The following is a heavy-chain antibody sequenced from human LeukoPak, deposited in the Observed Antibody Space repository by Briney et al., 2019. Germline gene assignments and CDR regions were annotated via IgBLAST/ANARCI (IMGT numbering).Heavy chain of an antibody. J-gene: IGHJ4*02. CDR3: ARDSGYDY. V-gene: IGHV3-23*01. CDR2: ISDSGNTT. D-gene: IGHD3-9*01. CDR1: GFTFRDYA. Sequence: PGGSLRLSCAPSGFTFRDYAMSWVRQAPGKGLFWVSGISDSGNTTYYADSVKGRFTISRDNAKNSLYLQMNSLRAEDTAVYYCARDSGYDYWGQGTLVAVSS.